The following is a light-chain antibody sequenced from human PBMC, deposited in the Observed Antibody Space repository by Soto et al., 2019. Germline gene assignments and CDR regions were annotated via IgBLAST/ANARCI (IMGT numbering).Light chain of an antibody. CDR2: GAS. CDR3: QQYGGSPAIT. Sequence: VLTQSRGTRSWSPGEGGTRACRASQRVSSGYVAWYQQQPGQARRLLIYGASRRATGIPDRFRASASGTDFTLTIRRLEPEDFAVYFCQQYGGSPAITFGQGTRLEIK. J-gene: IGKJ5*01. V-gene: IGKV3-20*01. CDR1: QRVSSGY.